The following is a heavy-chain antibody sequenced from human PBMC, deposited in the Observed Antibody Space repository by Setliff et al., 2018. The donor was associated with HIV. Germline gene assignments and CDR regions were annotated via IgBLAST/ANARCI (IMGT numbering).Heavy chain of an antibody. D-gene: IGHD2-8*01. J-gene: IGHJ5*02. CDR1: GFTSSSYA. CDR3: AKDMYKYGHNWFDP. CDR2: ISGSGTST. V-gene: IGHV3-23*01. Sequence: PGGSLRLSCAASGFTSSSYAMSWVRQAPGKGLEWVATISGSGTSTYYVDSVKGRFTISRDNSKNTLYLQLSSLRAEDTAVYYCAKDMYKYGHNWFDPWGQGTLVTAPQ.